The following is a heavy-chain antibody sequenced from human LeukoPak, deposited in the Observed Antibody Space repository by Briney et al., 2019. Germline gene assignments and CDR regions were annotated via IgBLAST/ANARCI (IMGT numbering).Heavy chain of an antibody. CDR2: INPSGGST. D-gene: IGHD2-15*01. Sequence: ASVKVSCKASGYTFTSYYMHWVRQAPGQGLEWMGIINPSGGSTSYAQKFQGRVTMTRDTSTSTVYMELSSLRSEDTTVYYCARDQLYCSGGSCYSSGSNFLHWGQGTLVTVSS. J-gene: IGHJ1*01. CDR1: GYTFTSYY. CDR3: ARDQLYCSGGSCYSSGSNFLH. V-gene: IGHV1-46*01.